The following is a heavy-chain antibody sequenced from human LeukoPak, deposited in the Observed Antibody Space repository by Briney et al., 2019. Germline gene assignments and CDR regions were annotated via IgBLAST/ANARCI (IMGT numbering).Heavy chain of an antibody. J-gene: IGHJ5*02. V-gene: IGHV1-46*01. D-gene: IGHD3-10*01. CDR3: ARDSSVEDTAWWFDP. Sequence: ASVKVSCKASGYTFTGYYIHWVRQAPGQGLEWMGIINPSGGSTSYAQKFQGRVTMTRDMSTSTDYMELSSLRSEDTAVYYCARDSSVEDTAWWFDPWGQGTLVTVSS. CDR2: INPSGGST. CDR1: GYTFTGYY.